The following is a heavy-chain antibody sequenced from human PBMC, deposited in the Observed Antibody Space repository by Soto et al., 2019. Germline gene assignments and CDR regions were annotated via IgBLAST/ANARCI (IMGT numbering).Heavy chain of an antibody. J-gene: IGHJ4*02. CDR2: INPSGGST. CDR1: GYTFTSYY. Sequence: ASVKVSCKASGYTFTSYYMHWVRQAPGQGLEWMGIINPSGGSTSYAQKFQGRVTMTRDTSTSTVYMELSSLRSEDTAVYYCARDVNCGGDCYTFDYWGQGTLVTISS. D-gene: IGHD2-21*02. V-gene: IGHV1-46*01. CDR3: ARDVNCGGDCYTFDY.